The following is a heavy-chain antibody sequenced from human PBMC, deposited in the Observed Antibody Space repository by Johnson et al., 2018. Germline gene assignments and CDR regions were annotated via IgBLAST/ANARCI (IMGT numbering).Heavy chain of an antibody. CDR3: ARPKNYGDYSEYFQH. J-gene: IGHJ1*01. CDR1: GFTFSSYA. Sequence: VQLVQSGGGLVQPGGSLRLSCAASGFTFSSYAMSWVRQAPGKGLEWVSIISSSGGSTYYADSVKGRFTISRANSKNTLYLQINSLRAEDTAVYYCARPKNYGDYSEYFQHWGQGTLVTVSS. V-gene: IGHV3-23*04. D-gene: IGHD4-17*01. CDR2: ISSSGGST.